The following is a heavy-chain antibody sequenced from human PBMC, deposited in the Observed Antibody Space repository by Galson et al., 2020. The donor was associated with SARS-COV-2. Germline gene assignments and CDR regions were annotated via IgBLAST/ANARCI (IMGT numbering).Heavy chain of an antibody. CDR3: ARFRGGFDI. CDR1: GGPISPYY. D-gene: IGHD3-10*01. V-gene: IGHV4-59*08. Sequence: ASETLSLTCTVSGGPISPYYWSWIRQPPGKGLEWIGYIYYSGSTNYNPSLQSRLTISMDRSKNQFSLQLSSVTAADTAVYYCARFRGGFDIWGQGTTVSVSS. CDR2: IYYSGST. J-gene: IGHJ3*02.